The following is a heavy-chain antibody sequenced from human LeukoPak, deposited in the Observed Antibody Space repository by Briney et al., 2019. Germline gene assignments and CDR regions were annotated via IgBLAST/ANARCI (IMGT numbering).Heavy chain of an antibody. CDR2: IYYSGST. CDR3: AREDGRQLGGYWFDP. D-gene: IGHD6-13*01. J-gene: IGHJ5*02. CDR1: GGSISSYY. Sequence: SETLSLTCTVSGGSISSYYWSWIRQPPGKGLKWIGYIYYSGSTNYNPSLKSRVTISVDTSKNQFSLKLSSVTAADTAVYYCAREDGRQLGGYWFDPWGRGTLVTVSS. V-gene: IGHV4-59*01.